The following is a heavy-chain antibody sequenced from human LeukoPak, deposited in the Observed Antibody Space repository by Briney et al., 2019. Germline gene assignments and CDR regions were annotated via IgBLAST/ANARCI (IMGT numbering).Heavy chain of an antibody. CDR2: FTSSGAGT. V-gene: IGHV3-23*01. CDR3: ARTPPRGLIDY. J-gene: IGHJ4*02. CDR1: GFTFSDYN. D-gene: IGHD1-1*01. Sequence: GGSLRLSCAASGFTFSDYNMRWIRQAPGKGLEWVSSFTSSGAGTYYADSVKGRFTISRDTSKNMFYMQMNSLRAEGTAVYYCARTPPRGLIDYWGQGTLVTVSS.